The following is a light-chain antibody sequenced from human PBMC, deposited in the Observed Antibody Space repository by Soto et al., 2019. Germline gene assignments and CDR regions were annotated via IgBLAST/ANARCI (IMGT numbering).Light chain of an antibody. CDR3: SSYAVTSILYV. Sequence: QSVLTQPPSASGSPGQSVTISCTGSISDVGGYDYVSWYQQHPGKAPKLLIYEVSKRPSGVPDRFSGSKSGNTASLTVSGLQAEDEADYYCSSYAVTSILYVFGGGTKLTVL. CDR1: ISDVGGYDY. J-gene: IGLJ1*01. CDR2: EVS. V-gene: IGLV2-8*01.